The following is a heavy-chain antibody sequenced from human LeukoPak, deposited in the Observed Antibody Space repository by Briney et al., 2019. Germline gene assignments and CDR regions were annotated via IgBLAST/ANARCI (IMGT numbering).Heavy chain of an antibody. CDR1: GFTFDDYG. D-gene: IGHD5-12*01. J-gene: IGHJ4*02. V-gene: IGHV3-20*04. Sequence: GGSLRLSCAASGFTFDDYGMSWVRQAPGKGLEWVSGINWNGGSTGYADSVKGRFTISRDNTKNSLYLQMNSLRAEDTAVYYCARGGGHSGYDYYSEYYFDYWGQGTLVTVSS. CDR2: INWNGGST. CDR3: ARGGGHSGYDYYSEYYFDY.